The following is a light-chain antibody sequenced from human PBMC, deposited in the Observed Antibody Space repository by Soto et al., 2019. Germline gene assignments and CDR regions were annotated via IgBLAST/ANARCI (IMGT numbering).Light chain of an antibody. Sequence: QSVLTQPASVSGSPGQSITISCTGTSSDVGGYNYVSWYQQHPGKVPKLMIYEVSHRPSGVSDRFSGSKSGNTASLTISGLQAADEDAYYCSSYTTSSSLVVFGGGTKLTVL. J-gene: IGLJ2*01. CDR3: SSYTTSSSLVV. V-gene: IGLV2-14*01. CDR1: SSDVGGYNY. CDR2: EVS.